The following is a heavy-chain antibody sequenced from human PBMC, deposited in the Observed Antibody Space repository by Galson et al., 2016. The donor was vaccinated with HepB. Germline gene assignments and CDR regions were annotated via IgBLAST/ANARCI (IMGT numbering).Heavy chain of an antibody. CDR2: IKSRTDGGTA. V-gene: IGHV3-15*01. CDR1: GFTVSDAW. D-gene: IGHD2-15*01. Sequence: SLRLSCAASGFTVSDAWMGWVRQAPGKGLEWVGRIKSRTDGGTAGYAAPVKGRFSISRDDSEDTLYLQMNSLKTDDTAIYYCTTRSSRSVDYWGQGTLVTVSS. J-gene: IGHJ4*02. CDR3: TTRSSRSVDY.